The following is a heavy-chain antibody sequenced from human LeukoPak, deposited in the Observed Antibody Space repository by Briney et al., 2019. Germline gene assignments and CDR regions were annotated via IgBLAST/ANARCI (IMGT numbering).Heavy chain of an antibody. Sequence: SETLSLTCAVYGGSFSSYYWSWIRQPPGKGLEWIGYIYYSGSTNYNPSLKSRVTISVDTSKNQFSLKLGSVTAADTAVYYCARVLRYFDWSRDYYYMDVWGKGTTVTVSS. CDR2: IYYSGST. J-gene: IGHJ6*03. CDR3: ARVLRYFDWSRDYYYMDV. CDR1: GGSFSSYY. D-gene: IGHD3-9*01. V-gene: IGHV4-59*01.